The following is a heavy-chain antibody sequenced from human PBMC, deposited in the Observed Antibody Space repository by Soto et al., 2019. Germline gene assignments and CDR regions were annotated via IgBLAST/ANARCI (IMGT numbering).Heavy chain of an antibody. CDR2: INYSGST. J-gene: IGHJ6*02. Sequence: SETLSLTCTVSGDSISSNNYYWGWIRQPPGKGLEWIGGINYSGSTNYNPSLKSRVTISVDTSKNQFSLKLSSVTAADTAVYYCARGVGATDVSFFTSSRGKYNYYYGMDVWGQGTTVTVSS. D-gene: IGHD1-26*01. V-gene: IGHV4-39*07. CDR1: GDSISSNNYY. CDR3: ARGVGATDVSFFTSSRGKYNYYYGMDV.